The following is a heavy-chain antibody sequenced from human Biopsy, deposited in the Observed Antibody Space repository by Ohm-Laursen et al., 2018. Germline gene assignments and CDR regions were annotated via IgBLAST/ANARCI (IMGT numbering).Heavy chain of an antibody. CDR3: VGGGKDRPFDY. D-gene: IGHD4-23*01. CDR2: ITDRSSHI. J-gene: IGHJ4*02. Sequence: SLRLSCSASGFTFSTYAMNWVRQALGKGLEWVSSITDRSSHIYYADSVKGRFTIFRDNAKQSLYLQMNSLRDEDTAVYYCVGGGKDRPFDYWGQGILVTVSS. CDR1: GFTFSTYA. V-gene: IGHV3-21*01.